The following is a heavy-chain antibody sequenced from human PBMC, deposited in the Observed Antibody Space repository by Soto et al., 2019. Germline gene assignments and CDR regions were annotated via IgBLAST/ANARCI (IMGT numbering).Heavy chain of an antibody. V-gene: IGHV3-72*01. CDR3: ARGWVRATHYYYYGMDV. J-gene: IGHJ6*02. CDR1: GFTFSDHY. D-gene: IGHD1-26*01. Sequence: GGSLRLSCAASGFTFSDHYMDWVRQAPGKGLEWVGRTRNKANSYTTEYAASVKGRFTISRDDSKNSLYLQMNSLKTEDTAVYYCARGWVRATHYYYYGMDVWGQGTTVTVSS. CDR2: TRNKANSYTT.